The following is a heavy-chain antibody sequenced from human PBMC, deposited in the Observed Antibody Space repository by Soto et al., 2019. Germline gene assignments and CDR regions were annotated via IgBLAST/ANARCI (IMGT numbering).Heavy chain of an antibody. CDR1: GFTFSSYW. CDR2: INSDGSST. Sequence: EVQLVESGGGLVQPGGSLRLSCAASGFTFSSYWMHWVRQAPGKGLVWVSRINSDGSSTSYADSVKGRFTISRDNAKNTLYRQMTSLRAENSGVYYSVRTSLVVAAATQEYYWGQGTLVTVSS. V-gene: IGHV3-74*01. D-gene: IGHD2-15*01. J-gene: IGHJ4*02. CDR3: VRTSLVVAAATQEYY.